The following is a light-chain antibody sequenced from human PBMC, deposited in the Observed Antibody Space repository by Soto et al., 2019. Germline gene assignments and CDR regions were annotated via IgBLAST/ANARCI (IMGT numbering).Light chain of an antibody. Sequence: QSALTQPPSASGTPGQRVPISCSGSSSNIGSNTVNWYQQLPGTAPKLLIYSNNQRPSGVPDRFSGSKSGTSASLAISGLQSEDEADYYCAAWDDSLNGYVSGTGTKVTVL. CDR2: SNN. CDR1: SSNIGSNT. CDR3: AAWDDSLNGYV. V-gene: IGLV1-44*01. J-gene: IGLJ1*01.